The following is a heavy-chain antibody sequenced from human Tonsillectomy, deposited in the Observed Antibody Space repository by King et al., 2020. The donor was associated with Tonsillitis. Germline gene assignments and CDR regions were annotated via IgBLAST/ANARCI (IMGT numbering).Heavy chain of an antibody. CDR3: ARDGGSYLSIEGGIAFDI. Sequence: QLVQSGAEVKKPGASVKVSCKASGYTFTSYYMHWVRQAPGQGLEWMGIINPSGGSTSYAQKFQGRVTMTRDTSTSTVYMELSSLRSEDTAVYYCARDGGSYLSIEGGIAFDIWGQGTMVTVSS. CDR1: GYTFTSYY. J-gene: IGHJ3*02. V-gene: IGHV1-46*03. D-gene: IGHD1-26*01. CDR2: INPSGGST.